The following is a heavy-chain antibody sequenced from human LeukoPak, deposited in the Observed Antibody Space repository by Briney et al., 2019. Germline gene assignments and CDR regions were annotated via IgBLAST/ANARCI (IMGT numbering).Heavy chain of an antibody. CDR1: GVSISSSNSY. Sequence: SETLSLTCTVSGVSISSSNSYWGWIRQPPGKGLEWIGSIYYSGNTYYNASLKSQVSISIDTSKNQISLRLTSVTAADTAVYYCARQTGSGLFILPGGQGTLVTVSS. J-gene: IGHJ4*02. CDR3: ARQTGSGLFILP. V-gene: IGHV4-39*01. CDR2: IYYSGNT. D-gene: IGHD3/OR15-3a*01.